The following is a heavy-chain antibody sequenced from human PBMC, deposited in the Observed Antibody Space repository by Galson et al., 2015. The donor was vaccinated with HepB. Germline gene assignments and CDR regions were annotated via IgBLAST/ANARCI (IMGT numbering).Heavy chain of an antibody. CDR2: ISYDGSNK. D-gene: IGHD1-26*01. V-gene: IGHV3-30*04. J-gene: IGHJ5*02. CDR1: GFTFSSYA. Sequence: SLRLSCAASGFTFSSYAMHWVRQAPGKGLEWVAVISYDGSNKYYADSVKGRFTISRDNSENTLYLQMNSLRAEDTAVYYCARDGWELASGFDPWGQGTLVTVSS. CDR3: ARDGWELASGFDP.